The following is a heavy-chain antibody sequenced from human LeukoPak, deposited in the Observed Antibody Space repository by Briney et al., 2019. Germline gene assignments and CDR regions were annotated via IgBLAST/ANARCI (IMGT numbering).Heavy chain of an antibody. Sequence: ASVKVSCKASGYTFTGYYMHWVRQAPGQGLEWMGWINPNSGGTNYAQKFQGRVTMTRDTSISTAYMELSRLRSDDTAVYYCARDAGSPGTEHYYYYYMDVWGKGTTVTVSS. D-gene: IGHD6-13*01. V-gene: IGHV1-2*02. CDR1: GYTFTGYY. J-gene: IGHJ6*03. CDR3: ARDAGSPGTEHYYYYYMDV. CDR2: INPNSGGT.